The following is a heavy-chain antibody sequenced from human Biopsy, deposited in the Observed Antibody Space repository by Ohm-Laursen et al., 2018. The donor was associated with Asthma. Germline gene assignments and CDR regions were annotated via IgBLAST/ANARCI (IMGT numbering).Heavy chain of an antibody. Sequence: SLRLSCSASGFILSNYDMHWVRQAPGKGLEWVAVLSYNGNNKYYADSVRGRFTISRDNSENTLYLQMNSLRVEDTAVYYCVRGDWCGSASNGYWGQGTLVTVSA. CDR3: VRGDWCGSASNGY. J-gene: IGHJ4*02. D-gene: IGHD6-6*01. CDR2: LSYNGNNK. V-gene: IGHV3-30*03. CDR1: GFILSNYD.